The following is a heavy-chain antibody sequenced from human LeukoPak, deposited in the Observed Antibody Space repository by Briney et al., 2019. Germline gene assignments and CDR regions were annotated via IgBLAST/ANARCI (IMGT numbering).Heavy chain of an antibody. J-gene: IGHJ4*02. CDR3: ARGLPESY. CDR2: INHSGST. CDR1: GGSFSGYY. Sequence: SETLSLTCAVYGGSFSGYYWSWIRQPPGKGLEWIGEINHSGSTNYNPSLKSRVTISVDTSKNQFSLKLSSVTAADTAVYYCARGLPESYWGQGTLVTVSS. D-gene: IGHD1-14*01. V-gene: IGHV4-34*01.